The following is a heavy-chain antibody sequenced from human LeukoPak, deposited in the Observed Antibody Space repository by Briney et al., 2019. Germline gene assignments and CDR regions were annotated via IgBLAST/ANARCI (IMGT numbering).Heavy chain of an antibody. CDR3: ARGVAYCGGDCYSVSDY. Sequence: GASVKVSCKASGGTFSSYAISWVRQAPGQGLEWMGRIIPILGIANYAQKFQGRVTITADKSTSTAYMELSSLRSEDTAVYYCARGVAYCGGDCYSVSDYWGQGTLVTVSS. V-gene: IGHV1-69*04. CDR1: GGTFSSYA. J-gene: IGHJ4*02. CDR2: IIPILGIA. D-gene: IGHD2-21*02.